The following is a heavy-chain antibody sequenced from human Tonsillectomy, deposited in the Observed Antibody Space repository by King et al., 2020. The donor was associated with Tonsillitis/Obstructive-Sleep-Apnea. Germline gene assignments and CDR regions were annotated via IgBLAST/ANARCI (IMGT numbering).Heavy chain of an antibody. CDR3: AREREYLRWFDP. CDR2: IYHSGST. V-gene: IGHV4-4*02. Sequence: VQLQESGPGLVKPSGTLSLTCAVTGGSISSTNWWSWVRQPPGKGLEWIGEIYHSGSTNYNPSLKSRVTISVDKSKNQFSLNLTSVTAADTAVYYCAREREYLRWFDPWGQGTLVTVSS. D-gene: IGHD2-2*01. J-gene: IGHJ5*02. CDR1: GGSISSTNW.